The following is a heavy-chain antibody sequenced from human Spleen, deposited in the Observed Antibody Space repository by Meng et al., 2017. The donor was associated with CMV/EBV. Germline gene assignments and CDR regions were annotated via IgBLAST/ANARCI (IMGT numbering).Heavy chain of an antibody. V-gene: IGHV3-73*01. Sequence: GESLKISCAASGFTFSGSAMHWVRQASGKGLEWVGRIRSKANSYATAYAASVKGRFTISRDDSKNTAYLQMNSLRAEDTAVYYCAKTLYYSSSWYGIYYYYGMDVWGQGTTVTVSS. J-gene: IGHJ6*02. CDR2: IRSKANSYAT. D-gene: IGHD6-13*01. CDR3: AKTLYYSSSWYGIYYYYGMDV. CDR1: GFTFSGSA.